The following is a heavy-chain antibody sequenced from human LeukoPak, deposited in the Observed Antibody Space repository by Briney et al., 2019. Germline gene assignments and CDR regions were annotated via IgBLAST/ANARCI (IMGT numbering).Heavy chain of an antibody. J-gene: IGHJ6*02. Sequence: GGSLRLSCAASGFTFSSYAMSWVRQAPGKGLEWVSAISGSGGSTYYADSVKGRFTISRDNSKNTLYLQMNSLRGEDTAVYYCATTQGYYYGMDVWGQGTTVTVSS. CDR3: ATTQGYYYGMDV. CDR1: GFTFSSYA. V-gene: IGHV3-23*01. CDR2: ISGSGGST.